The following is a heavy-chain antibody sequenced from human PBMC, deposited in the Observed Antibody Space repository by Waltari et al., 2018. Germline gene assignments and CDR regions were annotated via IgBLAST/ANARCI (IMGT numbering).Heavy chain of an antibody. CDR2: ISGSGDSV. CDR1: GFTFSNYA. V-gene: IGHV3-23*01. CDR3: EVSSSSFGNY. D-gene: IGHD6-6*01. Sequence: EVKLLKSGGDLVQPGGSLRLSCAASGFTFSNYAMDWVRQAPGEGMDWVSSISGSGDSVDSADSVKGRFTTSRDNSKNIIYLQMNSLRVEDTALYYCEVSSSSFGNYCGQGALVTVSS. J-gene: IGHJ4*02.